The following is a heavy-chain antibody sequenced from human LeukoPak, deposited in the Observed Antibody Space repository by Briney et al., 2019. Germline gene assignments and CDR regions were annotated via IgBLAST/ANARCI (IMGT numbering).Heavy chain of an antibody. V-gene: IGHV3-23*01. CDR1: GFTFSPYW. D-gene: IGHD2-15*01. CDR3: AKTQGYYDA. CDR2: IYGSDDKT. J-gene: IGHJ5*02. Sequence: PGGSLRLSCAASGFTFSPYWMSWVRQAPGKGLELVSGIYGSDDKTVYGDAVKGRFTISRDNSKNTLYLQMNSLRADDTAVYYCAKTQGYYDAWGQGALVTVSS.